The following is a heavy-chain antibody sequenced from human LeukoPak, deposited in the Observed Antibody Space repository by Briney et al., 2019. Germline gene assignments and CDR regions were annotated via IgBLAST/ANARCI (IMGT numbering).Heavy chain of an antibody. CDR2: ISGSGGST. D-gene: IGHD6-6*01. V-gene: IGHV3-23*01. CDR3: ATYSSSTHAFDI. J-gene: IGHJ3*02. Sequence: VSAISGSGGSTYYADSVKGRFTISRDNSKNTLYLQMNSLRAEDTAVYYCATYSSSTHAFDIWGQGTMVTVSS.